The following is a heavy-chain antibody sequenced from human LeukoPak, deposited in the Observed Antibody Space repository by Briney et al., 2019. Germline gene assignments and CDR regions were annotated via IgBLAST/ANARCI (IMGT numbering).Heavy chain of an antibody. Sequence: PSGTLSLTCAVSGGSISSGGYSWSWIRQPPGKGLEWIGYIYHSGSTYYNPSLKSRVTISVDRSKNQFSLQLNSVTPEDTAVYYCARAFGEDNWNSGWFDPWGQGTLVTVSS. D-gene: IGHD1-7*01. CDR1: GGSISSGGYS. CDR3: ARAFGEDNWNSGWFDP. V-gene: IGHV4-30-2*01. CDR2: IYHSGST. J-gene: IGHJ5*02.